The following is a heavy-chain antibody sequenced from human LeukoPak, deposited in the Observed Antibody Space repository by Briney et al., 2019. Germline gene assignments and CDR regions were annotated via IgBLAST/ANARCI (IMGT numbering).Heavy chain of an antibody. CDR1: GYTFTGYY. V-gene: IGHV1-2*04. D-gene: IGHD3-22*01. CDR2: INPNNGGT. CDR3: ARGPPLAENYYDSSGYYTLDY. J-gene: IGHJ4*02. Sequence: ASVKVSCKASGYTFTGYYMHWVRQAPGQGLEWMGWINPNNGGTNYAQKFQGWVTMTRDTSISTAYMELSRLRSDDTAVYYCARGPPLAENYYDSSGYYTLDYWGQGTLVTVSS.